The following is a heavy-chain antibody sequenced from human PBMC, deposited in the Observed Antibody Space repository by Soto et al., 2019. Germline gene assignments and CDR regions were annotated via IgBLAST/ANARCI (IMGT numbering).Heavy chain of an antibody. J-gene: IGHJ4*02. V-gene: IGHV3-23*01. Sequence: GGSLRLSCAASGFTFSSYAMSWVRQAPGKGLEWVSAISGSGGSTYYADSVKGRFTISRDNSKNTLYLQMNSLRAEDTGGYYCANWPERRGSSAFDYWGQGTLVTVSS. CDR1: GFTFSSYA. D-gene: IGHD6-6*01. CDR3: ANWPERRGSSAFDY. CDR2: ISGSGGST.